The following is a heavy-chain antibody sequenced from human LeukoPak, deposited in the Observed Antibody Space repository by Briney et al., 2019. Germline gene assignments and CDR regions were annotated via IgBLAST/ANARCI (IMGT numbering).Heavy chain of an antibody. J-gene: IGHJ6*04. CDR3: ASWTPGAIIMDV. V-gene: IGHV3-21*06. Sequence: KPGGSLRLSCRASGFTFSSYSMNWVRQAPGKGLEWVSAISSSSSHLHYADSVKGRFTISRDNAQNSLYLQMNSLRAEDTAVYFCASWTPGAIIMDVWGKGTTVIVSS. D-gene: IGHD2-2*02. CDR2: ISSSSSHL. CDR1: GFTFSSYS.